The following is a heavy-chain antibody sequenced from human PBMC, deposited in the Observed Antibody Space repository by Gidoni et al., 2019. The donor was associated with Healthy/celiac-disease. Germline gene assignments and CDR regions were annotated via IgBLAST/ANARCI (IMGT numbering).Heavy chain of an antibody. CDR1: GRSISSYY. CDR2: IYYSGST. D-gene: IGHD6-19*01. V-gene: IGHV4-59*01. J-gene: IGHJ4*02. Sequence: QLQLQESGPGLVKPSATLSLTCTVSGRSISSYYWSWIRRPPGKGLEWIGYIYYSGSTNYNPSLKSRVTISVDTSKNQFSLKLSYVTAADTAVYYCARSSFAVAGTTFDYWGQGTLVTVSS. CDR3: ARSSFAVAGTTFDY.